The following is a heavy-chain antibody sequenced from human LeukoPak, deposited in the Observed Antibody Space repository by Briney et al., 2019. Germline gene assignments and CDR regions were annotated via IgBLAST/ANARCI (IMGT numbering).Heavy chain of an antibody. CDR3: ATTEPGQCSGTSCYYTFDY. CDR2: FDPEDGET. CDR1: GYTLTELS. Sequence: ASVKVSCKVSGYTLTELSMHWVRQALGKGLEWMGGFDPEDGETIYAQKFQGRVTMTEDTSTDTAYMELSSLRSEDTAVYYCATTEPGQCSGTSCYYTFDYWGQGTLVTVSS. V-gene: IGHV1-24*01. D-gene: IGHD2-2*01. J-gene: IGHJ4*02.